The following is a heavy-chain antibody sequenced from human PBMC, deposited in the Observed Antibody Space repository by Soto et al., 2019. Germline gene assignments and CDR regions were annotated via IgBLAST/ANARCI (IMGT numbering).Heavy chain of an antibody. CDR1: GFTFSDYY. J-gene: IGHJ4*02. D-gene: IGHD6-6*01. CDR3: AGDEVGHSSSSPIYFDY. CDR2: ISSSGSTI. Sequence: GGSLRLSCAASGFTFSDYYMSWIRQAPGKGLEWVSYISSSGSTIYYADSVKGRFTISRDKAKNSLYLQMNSLRAEDKAVYYCAGDEVGHSSSSPIYFDYWGQGTLVTVSS. V-gene: IGHV3-11*01.